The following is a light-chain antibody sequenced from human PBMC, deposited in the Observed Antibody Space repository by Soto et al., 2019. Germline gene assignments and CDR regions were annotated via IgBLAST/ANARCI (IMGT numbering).Light chain of an antibody. CDR1: SSDVGRYNY. J-gene: IGLJ2*01. V-gene: IGLV2-14*03. Sequence: QSALTQPASVSGSPGQSITISCPGTSSDVGRYNYVSWYQQHPGKAPKLMIYGVSNRPSGVSNRFSGSKSGNTASLTISGLQAEDESDYYCSSYTSSTTVLFGGGTKLTVL. CDR2: GVS. CDR3: SSYTSSTTVL.